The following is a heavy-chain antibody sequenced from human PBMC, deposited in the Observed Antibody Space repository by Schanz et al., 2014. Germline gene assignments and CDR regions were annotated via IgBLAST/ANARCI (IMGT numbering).Heavy chain of an antibody. Sequence: EVQLLESGGGLVQPGGSLRLSCAASGFTFSSYAMSWVRQAPGKGLEWVANIRQEGSEKYYVDSVKGRFTVSRDDAKNSLYLQMNSLRVEDTAVYYCARSEMDRGVIWGYWGQGTLVTVSS. D-gene: IGHD3-10*01. V-gene: IGHV3-7*01. CDR3: ARSEMDRGVIWGY. CDR1: GFTFSSYA. CDR2: IRQEGSEK. J-gene: IGHJ4*02.